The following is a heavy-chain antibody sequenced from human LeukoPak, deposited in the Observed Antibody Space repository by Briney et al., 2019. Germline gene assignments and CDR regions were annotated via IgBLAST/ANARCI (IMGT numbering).Heavy chain of an antibody. CDR3: AKDPAALPINWFDP. Sequence: GGSLRLSCAASGFTFSSYAMSWVRQAPGEGLEWVSAISGSGGSTYYADSVKGRFTISRDNSKNTLYLQMNSLRAEDTAVYYCAKDPAALPINWFDPWGQGTLVTVSP. CDR1: GFTFSSYA. D-gene: IGHD2-2*01. J-gene: IGHJ5*02. CDR2: ISGSGGST. V-gene: IGHV3-23*01.